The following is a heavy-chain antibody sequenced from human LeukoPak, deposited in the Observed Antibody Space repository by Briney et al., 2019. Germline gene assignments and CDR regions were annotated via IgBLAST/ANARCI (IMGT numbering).Heavy chain of an antibody. V-gene: IGHV1-46*03. J-gene: IGHJ4*02. CDR1: GGTFSSYA. D-gene: IGHD5-24*01. CDR3: ASSTGDGYNPIDY. CDR2: INPSGGST. Sequence: GASVKVSCKASGGTFSSYAISWVRQAPGQGLEWMGIINPSGGSTSYAQKFQGRVTMTRDTSTSTVYMELSSLRSEDTAVYYCASSTGDGYNPIDYWGQGTLVTVSS.